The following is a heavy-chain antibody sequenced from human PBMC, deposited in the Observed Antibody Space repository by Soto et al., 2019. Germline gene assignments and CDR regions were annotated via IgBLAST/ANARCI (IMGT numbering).Heavy chain of an antibody. Sequence: EVQLVESGGGLVKPGGSLRLSCAASGFTFTRYSMNWVRQAPGKGLEWVSSISSPTNYIYYGDTMKGRFTISRDNAKNSLYLEMNSLTAEDTAVYYCARESEDLTSNFDYCGQGTLVTVSS. CDR2: ISSPTNYI. V-gene: IGHV3-21*06. CDR1: GFTFTRYS. CDR3: ARESEDLTSNFDY. J-gene: IGHJ4*02.